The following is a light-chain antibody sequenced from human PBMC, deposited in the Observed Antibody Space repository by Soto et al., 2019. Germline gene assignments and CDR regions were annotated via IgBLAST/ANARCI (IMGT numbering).Light chain of an antibody. Sequence: EIVMTQSPATLSVSPGEGATLSCRASQGIGDTLAWYQQKPGQTPRLLIYDTSIRAAGVPARFSGSRSGADFTLTISRLEPEDFAVYYCQQYGSSPITFGQGTRLEIK. CDR2: DTS. J-gene: IGKJ5*01. CDR1: QGIGDT. V-gene: IGKV3-20*01. CDR3: QQYGSSPIT.